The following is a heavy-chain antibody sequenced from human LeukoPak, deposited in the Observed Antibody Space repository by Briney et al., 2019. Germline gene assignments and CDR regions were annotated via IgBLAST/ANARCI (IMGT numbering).Heavy chain of an antibody. J-gene: IGHJ6*03. D-gene: IGHD4-17*01. CDR1: GGTFSSYA. CDR2: IIPIFGTA. Sequence: SVKVPCKASGGTFSSYAISWVRQAPGQGLEWMGGIIPIFGTANYAQKFQGRVTITTDESTSTAYMELSSLRSEDTAVYYCARTSDGEDYYYYMDVWGKGTTVTVSS. V-gene: IGHV1-69*05. CDR3: ARTSDGEDYYYYMDV.